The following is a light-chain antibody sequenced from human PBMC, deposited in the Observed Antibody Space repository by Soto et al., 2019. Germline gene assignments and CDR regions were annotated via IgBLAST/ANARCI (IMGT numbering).Light chain of an antibody. CDR3: QQSYMTFMYT. V-gene: IGKV1-39*01. Sequence: EIQMTQSPSSLSASVGDRATITCRASQSISTNLNWYQHKPGKAPKLLLYGASSLLSGVPSRFSGSGSGTDFTLTISSLQPEDFATYYCQQSYMTFMYTFGQGTKLDIK. J-gene: IGKJ2*01. CDR2: GAS. CDR1: QSISTN.